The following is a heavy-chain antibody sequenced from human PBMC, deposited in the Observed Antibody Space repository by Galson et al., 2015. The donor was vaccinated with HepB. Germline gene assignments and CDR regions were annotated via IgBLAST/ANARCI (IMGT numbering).Heavy chain of an antibody. D-gene: IGHD3-3*01. V-gene: IGHV1-46*01. Sequence: SVKVSCKASGYTFTSYYMHWVRQAPGQGLEWMGIINPSGGSTSYAQKFQGRVTMTRDTSTSTVYMELSSLRSEDTAVYYCARDSITIFVGGPKYGMDVWGQGTTVTVSS. J-gene: IGHJ6*02. CDR1: GYTFTSYY. CDR3: ARDSITIFVGGPKYGMDV. CDR2: INPSGGST.